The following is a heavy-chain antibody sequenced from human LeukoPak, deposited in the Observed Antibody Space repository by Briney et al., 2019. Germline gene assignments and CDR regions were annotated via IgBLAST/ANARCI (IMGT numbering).Heavy chain of an antibody. CDR2: INPNSGGT. CDR3: ARALSRPPLSYFDY. CDR1: GYTFTGYY. V-gene: IGHV1-2*02. D-gene: IGHD3-16*02. Sequence: ASVKVSCKASGYTFTGYYMHWVRQAPGQGLEWMGWINPNSGGTNYAQKFQGRVTMPRDTSISTAYMELSRLRSDDTAVYYCARALSRPPLSYFDYWGQGTLVTVSS. J-gene: IGHJ4*02.